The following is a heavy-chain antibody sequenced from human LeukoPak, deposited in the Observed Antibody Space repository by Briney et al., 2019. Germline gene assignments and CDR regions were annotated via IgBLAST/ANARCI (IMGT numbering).Heavy chain of an antibody. J-gene: IGHJ4*02. Sequence: GGSLRLSCAASGFTFSSYSMNWVRQAPGKGLEWVSSISSSSSYISYADSLKGRFTISRDNAQNSLYLQMNSLRAEDTAVYYCARDKTSYPYYFDFWGQGTLVTVSS. V-gene: IGHV3-21*01. CDR3: ARDKTSYPYYFDF. CDR1: GFTFSSYS. D-gene: IGHD3-9*01. CDR2: ISSSSSYI.